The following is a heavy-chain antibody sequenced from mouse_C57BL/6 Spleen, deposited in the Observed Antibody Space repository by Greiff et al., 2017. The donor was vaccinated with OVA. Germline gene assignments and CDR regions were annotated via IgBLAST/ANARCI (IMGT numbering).Heavy chain of an antibody. CDR3: ARLRLDWYFDV. CDR2: ISSGSSTI. D-gene: IGHD1-2*01. CDR1: GFTFSDYG. J-gene: IGHJ1*03. V-gene: IGHV5-17*01. Sequence: EVKLVESGGGLVKPGGSLKLSCAASGFTFSDYGMHWVRQAPEKGLEWVAYISSGSSTIYYADTVKGRFTISRDNAKNTLFLQMTSLRSEDTAMYYCARLRLDWYFDVWGTGTTVTVSS.